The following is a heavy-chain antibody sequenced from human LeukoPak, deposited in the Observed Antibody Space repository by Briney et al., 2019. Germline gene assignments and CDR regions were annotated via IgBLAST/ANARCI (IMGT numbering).Heavy chain of an antibody. J-gene: IGHJ3*02. V-gene: IGHV1-69*02. Sequence: SVKVSCKASGGTFSSYTISRVRQAPGQGLEWMGRIIPILGIANYAQKFQGRVTITADKSTSTAYMELSSLRSEDTAVYYCARGPVVPAALSPDAFDIWGQGTMVTVSS. D-gene: IGHD2-2*01. CDR1: GGTFSSYT. CDR2: IIPILGIA. CDR3: ARGPVVPAALSPDAFDI.